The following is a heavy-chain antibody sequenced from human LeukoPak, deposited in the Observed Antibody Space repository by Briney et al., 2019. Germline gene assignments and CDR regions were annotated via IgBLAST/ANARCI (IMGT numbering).Heavy chain of an antibody. V-gene: IGHV4-59*01. CDR2: ISYSGST. Sequence: PSETLSLTCTVSGGSISNYYWSWIRQPPGKGLEWIGYISYSGSTNYNPSLKSRVTISVDTSKNQFSLRLSSVTAADTAVHYCARLGYGEYLFYSDYWGQGTLVTVSS. CDR3: ARLGYGEYLFYSDY. CDR1: GGSISNYY. J-gene: IGHJ4*02. D-gene: IGHD4-17*01.